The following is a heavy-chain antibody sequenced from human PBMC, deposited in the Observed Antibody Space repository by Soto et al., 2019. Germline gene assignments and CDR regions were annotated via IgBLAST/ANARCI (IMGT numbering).Heavy chain of an antibody. V-gene: IGHV3-30-3*01. CDR3: ARSDMTTVTLDY. CDR2: ISYDGSNK. J-gene: IGHJ4*02. Sequence: GGSLRLSCAASGFTFSSYAMHWVRQAPGKGLEWVAVISYDGSNKYYADSVKGRFTISRDNSKNTLYLQMNSLRAEDTAVYYCARSDMTTVTLDYWGQGTLLTVSS. CDR1: GFTFSSYA. D-gene: IGHD4-17*01.